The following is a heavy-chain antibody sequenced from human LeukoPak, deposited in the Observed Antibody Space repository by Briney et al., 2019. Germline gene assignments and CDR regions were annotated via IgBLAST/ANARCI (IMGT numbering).Heavy chain of an antibody. CDR2: IFYSGST. J-gene: IGHJ4*02. Sequence: SETLSLTCTVSSGSISTSNYYWGWVRQPPGKALEWIGNIFYSGSTYYSPSLKSRVTISLDTSRNQFSLKLNSVTAADTAVYYCAKAPVTSCRGVYCYPFDYWGQGTLVTVSS. CDR1: SGSISTSNYY. V-gene: IGHV4-39*07. CDR3: AKAPVTSCRGVYCYPFDY. D-gene: IGHD2-21*01.